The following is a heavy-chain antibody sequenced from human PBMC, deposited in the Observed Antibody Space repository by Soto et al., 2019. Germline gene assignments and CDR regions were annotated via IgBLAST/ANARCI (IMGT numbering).Heavy chain of an antibody. CDR3: ARDLSDYVWGSYRYTGPYFDY. CDR1: GYTFTNYA. D-gene: IGHD3-16*02. Sequence: ASVKVSCKASGYTFTNYAMHWVRQAPGQRLEWMGWINAGNGNTKYSQKFQGRVTISRDTSASTAYMELSSLRSEDTAVYYCARDLSDYVWGSYRYTGPYFDYWGQGTLVTVAS. V-gene: IGHV1-3*01. J-gene: IGHJ4*02. CDR2: INAGNGNT.